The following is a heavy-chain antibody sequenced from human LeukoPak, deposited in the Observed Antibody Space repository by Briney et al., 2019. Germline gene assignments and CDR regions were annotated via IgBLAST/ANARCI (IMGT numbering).Heavy chain of an antibody. CDR3: ARDLKGYCSGGSCYFDAFDI. Sequence: GGSLRLSCAASGFTFSSYAMHWVRQSPGKGLEWVAVISYDGSIKYYADSVKGRFTISRDNSKNTLYLQMNSLRAEDTAVYYCARDLKGYCSGGSCYFDAFDIWGQGTLVTVSS. CDR1: GFTFSSYA. V-gene: IGHV3-30-3*01. CDR2: ISYDGSIK. J-gene: IGHJ3*02. D-gene: IGHD2-15*01.